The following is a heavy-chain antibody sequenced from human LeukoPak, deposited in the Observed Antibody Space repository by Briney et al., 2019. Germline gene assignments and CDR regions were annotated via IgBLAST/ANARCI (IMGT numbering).Heavy chain of an antibody. CDR1: GGSISSGDYY. CDR2: IYYSGTT. V-gene: IGHV4-30-4*01. CDR3: ARGGGTTPWFAP. J-gene: IGHJ5*02. Sequence: SQTLSLTCTVSGGSISSGDYYWSWIRQPPGKGLEWIGYIYYSGTTYYNPSLKSRVSISVDTSKNQFSLKLSSVTAADTAVYYCARGGGTTPWFAPWGKGTLVIVPS. D-gene: IGHD4-17*01.